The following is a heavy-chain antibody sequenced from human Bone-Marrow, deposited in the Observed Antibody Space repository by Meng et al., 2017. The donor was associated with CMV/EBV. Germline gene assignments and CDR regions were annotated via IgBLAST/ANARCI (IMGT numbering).Heavy chain of an antibody. J-gene: IGHJ5*02. CDR3: ARTMVVIVPAARNGGWFDP. V-gene: IGHV4-30-4*01. Sequence: LRLSCTVSGGSVSSIDYYWSWMRQPPGQVLEWIGNIYYTGSTYYNPSLRSRLTMSVDTSKNQFSLKLISVTATDTAVYYCARTMVVIVPAARNGGWFDPWGQGTLVTVSS. CDR1: GGSVSSIDYY. D-gene: IGHD2-2*01. CDR2: IYYTGST.